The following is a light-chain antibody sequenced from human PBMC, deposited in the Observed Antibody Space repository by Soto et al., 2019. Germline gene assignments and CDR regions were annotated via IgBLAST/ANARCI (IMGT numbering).Light chain of an antibody. J-gene: IGLJ1*01. CDR2: EVR. CDR3: SSYTSSSTTLYV. Sequence: QSALTQPASVSGSPGQSITISCTGTSSDVGGYKYVSWYQQHPGKAPKLMIYEVRNRPSGVSNRFSGSKSGNTASLTISGLQAEDEADYYCSSYTSSSTTLYVFGTGTKLTVL. V-gene: IGLV2-14*01. CDR1: SSDVGGYKY.